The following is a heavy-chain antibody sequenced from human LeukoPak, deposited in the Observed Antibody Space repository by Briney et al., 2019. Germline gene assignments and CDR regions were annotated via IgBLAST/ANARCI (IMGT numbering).Heavy chain of an antibody. Sequence: SETLSLTCAVYGGSFSSYYWGWIRQPPGKGLEWIGSIYYSGSTYYNPSLKSRVTISVDTSKNQFSLKLSSVTAADTAVYYCAREYYDILTGYDPYYYYGMDVWGQGTTVTVSS. CDR2: IYYSGST. J-gene: IGHJ6*02. D-gene: IGHD3-9*01. V-gene: IGHV4-39*07. CDR1: GGSFSSYY. CDR3: AREYYDILTGYDPYYYYGMDV.